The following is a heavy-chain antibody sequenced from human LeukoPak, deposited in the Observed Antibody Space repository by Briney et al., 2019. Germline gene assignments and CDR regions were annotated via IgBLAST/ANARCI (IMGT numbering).Heavy chain of an antibody. J-gene: IGHJ5*02. D-gene: IGHD3-3*01. Sequence: PGGSLRLSCAASGFTFSSYAMSWVRQAPGKGLEWVSAISGSGGSTYYADSVKGRFTISRDNSKNTLYLQMNSLRAEDTAVYYWAKLSDRFFRVSGWFDPWGQGTLVTVSS. V-gene: IGHV3-23*01. CDR1: GFTFSSYA. CDR2: ISGSGGST. CDR3: AKLSDRFFRVSGWFDP.